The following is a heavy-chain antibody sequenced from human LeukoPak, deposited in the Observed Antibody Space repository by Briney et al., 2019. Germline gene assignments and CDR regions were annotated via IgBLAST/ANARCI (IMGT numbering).Heavy chain of an antibody. V-gene: IGHV1-69*04. D-gene: IGHD3-22*01. J-gene: IGHJ3*02. Sequence: SVKVSCKASGGTFSSYAISWVRQAPGQGLEWMGRIIPILGIANYAQKFQGRVTITADKSTSTAYMELSSLRSEDTAVYYCARHYYYDSSGYYSAYAFDIWGQGTMVTVSS. CDR2: IIPILGIA. CDR1: GGTFSSYA. CDR3: ARHYYYDSSGYYSAYAFDI.